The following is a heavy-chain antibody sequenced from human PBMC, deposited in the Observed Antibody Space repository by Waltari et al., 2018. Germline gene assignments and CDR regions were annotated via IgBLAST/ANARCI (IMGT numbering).Heavy chain of an antibody. CDR1: RFPFSSYA. D-gene: IGHD3-10*01. J-gene: IGHJ4*02. V-gene: IGHV3-23*01. CDR3: AKGYYYGSGSPENYFDY. CDR2: ISGSGGRT. Sequence: EVQLLESGGGLVQPGGSLRLSCAASRFPFSSYAMSWGRQAPGKGLECVSSISGSGGRTYYADSVKGRFTISRDNSKNTLYLQMNSLRAEDTAVYYCAKGYYYGSGSPENYFDYWGQGTLVTVSS.